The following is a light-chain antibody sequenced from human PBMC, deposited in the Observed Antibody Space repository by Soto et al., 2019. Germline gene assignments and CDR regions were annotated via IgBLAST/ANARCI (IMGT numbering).Light chain of an antibody. CDR1: SXDVGGYDY. CDR3: SSYTSSSTYV. CDR2: EVS. V-gene: IGLV2-14*01. J-gene: IGLJ1*01. Sequence: QSALTQPASVSGSPGQSITISCTGTSXDVGGYDYVSWHQLHPGKAPKLMVYEVSNRPSGVSNRFSGSKSGNTASLTISGLQAEDEADYYCSSYTSSSTYVFGTGTKVTVL.